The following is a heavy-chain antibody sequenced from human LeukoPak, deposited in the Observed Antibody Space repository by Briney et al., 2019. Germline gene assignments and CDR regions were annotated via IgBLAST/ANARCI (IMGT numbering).Heavy chain of an antibody. J-gene: IGHJ4*02. CDR1: GFTFSSYS. Sequence: GGSLRLSCAASGFTFSSYSMNWVRQAPGKGLEWVSVIYSGGSTYYADSVKGRFTISRDNSKNTLYLQMNSLRAEDTAVYYCARDLSPLWFGENWGQGTLVTVSS. CDR3: ARDLSPLWFGEN. V-gene: IGHV3-66*01. CDR2: IYSGGST. D-gene: IGHD3-10*01.